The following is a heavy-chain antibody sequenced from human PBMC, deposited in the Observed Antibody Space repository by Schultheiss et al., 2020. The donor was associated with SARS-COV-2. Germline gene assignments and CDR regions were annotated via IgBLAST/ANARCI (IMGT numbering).Heavy chain of an antibody. V-gene: IGHV3-23*01. CDR1: GFTFSSYA. CDR3: ARGGYYYYGMDV. CDR2: ISGSGGST. J-gene: IGHJ6*02. Sequence: GGSLRLSCAASGFTFSSYAMSWVRQAPGKGLEWVSAISGSGGSTYYADSVKGRFTISRHNSKNTLYLQMNSLRAEDTAVYYCARGGYYYYGMDVWGQGTTVTVSS.